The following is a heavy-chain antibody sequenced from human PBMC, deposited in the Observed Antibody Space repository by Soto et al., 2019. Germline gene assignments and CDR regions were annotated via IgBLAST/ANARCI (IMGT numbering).Heavy chain of an antibody. J-gene: IGHJ4*02. CDR2: IYFSGSA. D-gene: IGHD2-2*01. CDR3: ARQGKVIPTAMSGFDY. Sequence: SETLSLTCTVSGGSISSSSYYWGWIRQPPGKGLEWIGSIYFSGSAYSHPSLKSRVSISVDTSKNQFSLKLRSVTAADTAVYYCARQGKVIPTAMSGFDYWGQGTLVTVSS. V-gene: IGHV4-39*01. CDR1: GGSISSSSYY.